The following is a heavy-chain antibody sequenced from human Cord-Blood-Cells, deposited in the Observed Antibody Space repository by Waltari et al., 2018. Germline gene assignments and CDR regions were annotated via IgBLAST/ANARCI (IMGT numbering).Heavy chain of an antibody. CDR2: IKQDGSEK. V-gene: IGHV3-7*01. CDR3: ARDLDYYYYYMDV. J-gene: IGHJ6*03. D-gene: IGHD1-1*01. CDR1: GFTFSSYW. Sequence: EVQLVESGRGLVQPGGSLRLSCAASGFTFSSYWMSWVRQAPGKGLEWVANIKQDGSEKYYVDSVKGRFTISRDNAKNSLYLQMNSLRAEDTAVYYCARDLDYYYYYMDVWGKGTTVTVSS.